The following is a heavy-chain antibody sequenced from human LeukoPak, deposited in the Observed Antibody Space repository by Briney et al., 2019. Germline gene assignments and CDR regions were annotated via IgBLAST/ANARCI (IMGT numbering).Heavy chain of an antibody. CDR1: GYTFTGYY. D-gene: IGHD3-16*02. V-gene: IGHV1-2*02. CDR3: ARAYVWGSYRPLFDY. CDR2: IDPNSGGT. Sequence: ASVKVSCRASGYTFTGYYMHWVRQAPGQGLEWMGWIDPNSGGTNYEQKFQGRVTMTRDTSISTAYMELSRLRSDDTAVYYCARAYVWGSYRPLFDYWGQGTLVTVSS. J-gene: IGHJ4*02.